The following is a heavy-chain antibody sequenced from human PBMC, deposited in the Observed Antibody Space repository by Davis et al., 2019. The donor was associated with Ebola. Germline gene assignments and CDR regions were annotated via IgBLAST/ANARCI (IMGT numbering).Heavy chain of an antibody. CDR2: IKKDGIQK. D-gene: IGHD2/OR15-2a*01. CDR3: AKIVSGY. Sequence: GESLKISCAASGFTFSSLGMSWVRQAPGKGLEWVATIKKDGIQKYYVDSVKGRFIISRDNAKNLLYLQMNSLRDDDTAVYYCAKIVSGYWGQGTLVTVSS. CDR1: GFTFSSLG. V-gene: IGHV3-7*03. J-gene: IGHJ4*02.